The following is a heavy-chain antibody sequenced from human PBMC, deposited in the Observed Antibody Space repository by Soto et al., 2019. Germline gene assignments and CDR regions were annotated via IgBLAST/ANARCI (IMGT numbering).Heavy chain of an antibody. CDR3: ARDPFIAAGGYYYYYGMDV. J-gene: IGHJ6*02. Sequence: QVQLVQSGAEVNKPGSSVKVSCKASGGTFSNYAISWVRQAPGQGLEWMGGIIPMFGTANYGQKFQGRVTITADKFTSTAYMELHSLKSGDTAVYYCARDPFIAAGGYYYYYGMDVWGQGTTVTVSS. CDR2: IIPMFGTA. V-gene: IGHV1-69*06. D-gene: IGHD6-13*01. CDR1: GGTFSNYA.